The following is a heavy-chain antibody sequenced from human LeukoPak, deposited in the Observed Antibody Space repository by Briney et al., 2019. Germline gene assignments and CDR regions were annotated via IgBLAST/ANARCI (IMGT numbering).Heavy chain of an antibody. D-gene: IGHD2-2*01. CDR3: ARDIEDIVVVPAAYYYYYYMDV. J-gene: IGHJ6*03. V-gene: IGHV3-23*01. CDR1: GFTFSSYA. CDR2: ISGSGGST. Sequence: KTGGSLRLSCAASGFTFSSYAMSWVRQAPGKGLEWVSAISGSGGSTYYADSVKGRFTISRDNSKNSLYLQMNSLRAEDTALYYCARDIEDIVVVPAAYYYYYYMDVWGKGTTVTVSS.